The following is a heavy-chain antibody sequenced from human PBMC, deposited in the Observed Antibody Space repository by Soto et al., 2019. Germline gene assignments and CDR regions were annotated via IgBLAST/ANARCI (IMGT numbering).Heavy chain of an antibody. D-gene: IGHD3-22*01. CDR1: GFTFSNYA. J-gene: IGHJ4*02. V-gene: IGHV3-23*01. CDR2: IGGRATSA. CDR3: AKSRYSDSSGDFYDF. Sequence: EVQLLESGGGLVQPGGSLRLSCAASGFTFSNYAMSWVRQAPGKGLEWVSGIGGRATSAYYADSVKGRFAISRDNSYNTLFLQLNSLRAEDTAVYYCAKSRYSDSSGDFYDFWAQGTLVSFSS.